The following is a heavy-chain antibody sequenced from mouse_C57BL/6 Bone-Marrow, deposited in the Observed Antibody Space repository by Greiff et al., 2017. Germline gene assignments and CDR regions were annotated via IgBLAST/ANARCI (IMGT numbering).Heavy chain of an antibody. CDR3: AEGWDYRFAY. CDR1: GYTFTDYY. Sequence: EVQLQQSGPELVKPGASVKISCKASGYTFTDYYMNWVKQSHGKSLEWIGDINPNNGGTSYNQKFKGKATLTVDKSSSTAYMELRSLTSEDSAVYYCAEGWDYRFAYWGQGTLVTVSA. J-gene: IGHJ3*01. CDR2: INPNNGGT. D-gene: IGHD2-4*01. V-gene: IGHV1-26*01.